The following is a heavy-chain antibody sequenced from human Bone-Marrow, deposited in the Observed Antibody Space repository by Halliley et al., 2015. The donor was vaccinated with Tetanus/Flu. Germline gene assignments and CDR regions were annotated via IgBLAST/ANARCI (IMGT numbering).Heavy chain of an antibody. V-gene: IGHV5-10-1*01. CDR2: IDPSASHT. D-gene: IGHD6-19*01. Sequence: GKGLEWMGRIDPSASHTNYRPSFQGHVIISADKSISTAYLQGNSLQTSDTAMYYCARGSGWTDYWGQGTLATVSS. J-gene: IGHJ4*02. CDR3: ARGSGWTDY.